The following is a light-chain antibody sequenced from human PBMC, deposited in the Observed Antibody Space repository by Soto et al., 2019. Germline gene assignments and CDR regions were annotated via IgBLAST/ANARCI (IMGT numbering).Light chain of an antibody. CDR2: DVN. CDR1: SSDIGAYNF. V-gene: IGLV2-14*03. CDR3: TSWTTSTNMI. J-gene: IGLJ2*01. Sequence: QSVLTQPTSVSGSPGQSITISCTGTSSDIGAYNFVSWYQQHPGKAPKLMLYDVNIRPSGVSNRFSGSKSGNTASLTISGLQAEDEADYYCTSWTTSTNMIFGGGTKLTV.